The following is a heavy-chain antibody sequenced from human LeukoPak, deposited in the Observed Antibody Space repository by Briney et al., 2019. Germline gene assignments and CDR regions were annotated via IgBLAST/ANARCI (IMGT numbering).Heavy chain of an antibody. J-gene: IGHJ4*01. CDR1: GFSLRTSGVG. D-gene: IGHD6-6*01. Sequence: ASGPALVSRTQTLTLTCTFCGFSLRTSGVGVGWIRQPPGKALEWLALIYWNDDKRYSPSLKSRLTITKESSKKQVDPTMTNIDPVDTPTYFCAHSRSSIAATSFDYCVQGTLVTGSS. CDR3: AHSRSSIAATSFDY. CDR2: IYWNDDK. V-gene: IGHV2-5*01.